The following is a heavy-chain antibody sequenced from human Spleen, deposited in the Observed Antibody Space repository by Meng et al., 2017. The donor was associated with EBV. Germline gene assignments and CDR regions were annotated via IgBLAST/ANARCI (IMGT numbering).Heavy chain of an antibody. D-gene: IGHD3-3*01. CDR1: GGSISNKNYN. CDR3: ARLPSQFLYRVENWFDT. V-gene: IGHV4-39*01. J-gene: IGHJ5*02. CDR2: ISYSGST. Sequence: QVQLQESGPGLVRPSGTLSLTCAVSGGSISNKNYNWGWIRQSPGKGLEWIGCISYSGSTLYNPSLKSPVSISIDTSKNQFSLRLTSVTAADTAVYYCARLPSQFLYRVENWFDTWGQGTLVTVAS.